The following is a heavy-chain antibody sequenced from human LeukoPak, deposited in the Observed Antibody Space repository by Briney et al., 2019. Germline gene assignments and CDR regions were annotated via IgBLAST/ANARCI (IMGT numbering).Heavy chain of an antibody. CDR3: AKGDDYGDLDY. CDR2: ISSSGGST. V-gene: IGHV3-23*01. CDR1: GFTFSNYA. D-gene: IGHD4-17*01. Sequence: GGSLRLSCAASGFTFSNYAMNWVRQAPGKGLEWVSAISSSGGSTFYTDSVKGRFTVSRDNSKSTLYLQMNSLRAEDTAVYYCAKGDDYGDLDYWGQGTLVTVSS. J-gene: IGHJ4*02.